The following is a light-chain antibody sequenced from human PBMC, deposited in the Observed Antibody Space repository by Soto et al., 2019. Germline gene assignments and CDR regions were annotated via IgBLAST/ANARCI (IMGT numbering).Light chain of an antibody. CDR2: EVS. CDR1: SSDVGSYNY. Sequence: QSVLTQPASVSGSPGQSITISCTGTSSDVGSYNYVSWYQQHPGKAPKLMIYEVSNRPSGVSNRFSGSKSGNTAALTISGRQGEVEANAYCSSYTSISTLVFGGGSQLAVL. V-gene: IGLV2-14*01. CDR3: SSYTSISTLV. J-gene: IGLJ3*02.